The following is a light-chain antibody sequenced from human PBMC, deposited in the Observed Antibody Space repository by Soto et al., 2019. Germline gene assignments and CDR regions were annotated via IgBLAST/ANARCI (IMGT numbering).Light chain of an antibody. CDR1: ISDVGSYNY. V-gene: IGLV2-14*03. J-gene: IGLJ1*01. Sequence: QSALTQPASVSGSPGQSITISCTGTISDVGSYNYVSWYQQYPGKAPKLMIYDVSTRPSGVSDRFSGSKSGNTASLTISGLRAEDEAEYYCGSYTTSSNYVCGTGTKLTVL. CDR2: DVS. CDR3: GSYTTSSNYV.